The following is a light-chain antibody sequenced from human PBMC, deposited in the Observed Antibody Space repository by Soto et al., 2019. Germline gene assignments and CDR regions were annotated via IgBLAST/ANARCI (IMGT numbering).Light chain of an antibody. CDR2: EVS. CDR1: SSDVGGYNY. Sequence: QSALAQPASVSGSPGQSITISCTGTSSDVGGYNYVSWYQQHPGKAPKLMIYEVSNRPSGVSNRFSASKSGNTASLTISGLQAEDEADYYCSSYTGSSTYVFGTGTKVTVL. V-gene: IGLV2-14*01. J-gene: IGLJ1*01. CDR3: SSYTGSSTYV.